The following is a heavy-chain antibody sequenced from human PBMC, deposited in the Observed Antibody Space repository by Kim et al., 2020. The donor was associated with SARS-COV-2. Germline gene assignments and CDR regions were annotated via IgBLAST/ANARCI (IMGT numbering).Heavy chain of an antibody. CDR2: IYYTGNT. CDR3: ARHMGSSWDAFDI. V-gene: IGHV4-39*01. D-gene: IGHD6-13*01. J-gene: IGHJ3*02. CDR1: GGSISSSSYY. Sequence: SETLSLTCTVSGGSISSSSYYWGWIRQPPGKGLEWIGTIYYTGNTYYNPSLKSRVTISEDTSKNQFSLKLSSVTAADTAVYSCARHMGSSWDAFDIWGQGTMVTVS.